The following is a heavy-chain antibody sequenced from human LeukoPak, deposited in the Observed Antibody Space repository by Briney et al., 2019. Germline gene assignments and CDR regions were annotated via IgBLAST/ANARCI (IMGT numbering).Heavy chain of an antibody. V-gene: IGHV4-34*01. D-gene: IGHD3-10*01. CDR2: INHSGST. J-gene: IGHJ4*02. Sequence: SKTLSLTCAVYGGSFSGYYWSWIRQPPGKGLVWIGEINHSGSTNYNPSLKSRVTISVDTSKNQFSLKLSSVTAADTAVYYCAINYGSGSYCRYWGQGTLVTVSS. CDR1: GGSFSGYY. CDR3: AINYGSGSYCRY.